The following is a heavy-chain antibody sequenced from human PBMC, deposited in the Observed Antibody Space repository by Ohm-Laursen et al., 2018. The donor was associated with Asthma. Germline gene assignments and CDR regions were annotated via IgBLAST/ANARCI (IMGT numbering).Heavy chain of an antibody. D-gene: IGHD2-15*01. CDR2: ITSDGGWT. V-gene: IGHV3-30-3*01. Sequence: SLRLSCTASGFTFSTFAMHWVRQAPGKGLEWVSIITSDGGWTSYADSVRGRFTISRDNSKNILYMQMNSLRAEDTAVYYCARRDYSGVDPNAAFDIWGQGTMVTVSS. CDR1: GFTFSTFA. J-gene: IGHJ3*02. CDR3: ARRDYSGVDPNAAFDI.